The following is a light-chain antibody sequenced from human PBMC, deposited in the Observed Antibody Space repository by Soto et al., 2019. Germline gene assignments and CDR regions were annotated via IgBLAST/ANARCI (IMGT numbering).Light chain of an antibody. J-gene: IGKJ1*01. CDR2: VTS. CDR3: QQTFSAPGT. Sequence: DIRMTQSPSSLSASVGDRVSVTCRTSQNITKFLNWYQEKPGKAPKVLIYVTSNLENGVPSRFSGSGSGTHFTLSISSLQPEDFATYYCQQTFSAPGTFGPGTRVEVK. V-gene: IGKV1-39*01. CDR1: QNITKF.